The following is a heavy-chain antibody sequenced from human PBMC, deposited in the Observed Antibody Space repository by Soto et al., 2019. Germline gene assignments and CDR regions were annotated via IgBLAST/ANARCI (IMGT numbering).Heavy chain of an antibody. CDR1: GGSISSYY. CDR3: AIARTAYCGGDCYSPYFAY. CDR2: IYYSGST. D-gene: IGHD2-21*02. V-gene: IGHV4-59*01. Sequence: PSETLSLTCTVSGGSISSYYWSWIRQPPGKGLEWIGYIYYSGSTNYNPSLKSRVTISVDTSKNQLSLKLSSVTAADTAVYYCAIARTAYCGGDCYSPYFAYWGQGTLVTSPQ. J-gene: IGHJ4*02.